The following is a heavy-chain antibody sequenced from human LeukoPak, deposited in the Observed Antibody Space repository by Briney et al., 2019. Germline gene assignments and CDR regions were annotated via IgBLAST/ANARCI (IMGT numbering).Heavy chain of an antibody. D-gene: IGHD5-24*01. V-gene: IGHV1-18*01. J-gene: IGHJ3*02. CDR2: ISGYNGNT. CDR1: GYTFSSYG. CDR3: ARDQGDGYNWGTFDI. Sequence: GASVKVSCKASGYTFSSYGISWVRQAPGQGLEWMGWISGYNGNTTYAQSLQGRVTMTTDTSTSTAYMELRSLRSDDTAMYYCARDQGDGYNWGTFDIWGQGTMVTVSS.